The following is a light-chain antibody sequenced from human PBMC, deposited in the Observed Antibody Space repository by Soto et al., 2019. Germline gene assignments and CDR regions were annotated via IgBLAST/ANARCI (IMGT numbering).Light chain of an antibody. V-gene: IGKV1-5*01. CDR2: DAS. CDR1: QSIRSW. Sequence: DIQMTPSPSTLSASVGDRVTITCRASQSIRSWLAWYQQKPGKAPKLPIYDASDLESGVPSRFSGSGSGTEFTLTISTLQSEDFAIYYCQHYNNWPPWTFGQGTKVDIK. CDR3: QHYNNWPPWT. J-gene: IGKJ1*01.